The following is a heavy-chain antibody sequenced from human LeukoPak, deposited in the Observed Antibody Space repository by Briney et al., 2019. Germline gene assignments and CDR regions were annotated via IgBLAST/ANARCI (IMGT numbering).Heavy chain of an antibody. CDR3: ARSLKTYYYYYYVDV. J-gene: IGHJ6*03. V-gene: IGHV1-69*13. CDR2: IIPIFGTA. Sequence: ASVKVSCKASGGTFSSYAISWVRQAPGQGLEWMGGIIPIFGTANYAQKFQGRVTITADESTSTAYMELSSLRSEDTAVYYCARSLKTYYYYYYVDVWGKGTTVTISS. CDR1: GGTFSSYA.